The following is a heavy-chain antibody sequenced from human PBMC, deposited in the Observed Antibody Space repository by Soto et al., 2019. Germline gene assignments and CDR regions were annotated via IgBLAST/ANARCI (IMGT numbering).Heavy chain of an antibody. V-gene: IGHV6-1*01. CDR2: TYYRSKWYN. J-gene: IGHJ6*02. D-gene: IGHD5-12*01. CDR3: ARELGYSGYSGPKNYYYYYGMDV. Sequence: SQTLSLTCAISGDSVSSNSAAWNWIRQSPSRGLEWLGRTYYRSKWYNDYAVSVKSRITINPDTSKNQFSLQLNSVTPEDTAVYYCARELGYSGYSGPKNYYYYYGMDVWGQGTTVTVSS. CDR1: GDSVSSNSAA.